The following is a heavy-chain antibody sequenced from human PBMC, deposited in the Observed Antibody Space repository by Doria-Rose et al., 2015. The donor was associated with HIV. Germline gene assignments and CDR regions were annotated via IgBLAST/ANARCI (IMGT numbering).Heavy chain of an antibody. CDR1: GASVSSRGYY. V-gene: IGHV4-31*03. J-gene: IGHJ4*02. D-gene: IGHD3-3*01. CDR2: TYYNGTS. Sequence: QAQLQESGPGLVKPSETLSLTCSVSGASVSSRGYYWNWIRQVPGKGLESLGYTYYNGTSDYSPSLKSRLNMAVDTSKNQFSLKLSFVTVADTAVYYCARMGSYRELDSWGQGALVIV. CDR3: ARMGSYRELDS.